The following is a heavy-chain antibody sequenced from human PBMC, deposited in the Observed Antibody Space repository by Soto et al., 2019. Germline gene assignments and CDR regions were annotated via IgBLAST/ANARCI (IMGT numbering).Heavy chain of an antibody. D-gene: IGHD2-8*01. CDR2: ISGSGGST. CDR1: GFTFSSYA. V-gene: IGHV3-23*01. Sequence: GGSLRLSCAASGFTFSSYAMSWVRQAPGKGLEWVSAISGSGGSTYYADSVKGRFTISRDNSKNTLYLQMNSLRAEDTAVYYCAKDRSGCTNGVCYRSDYWGQGTLVTVSS. J-gene: IGHJ4*02. CDR3: AKDRSGCTNGVCYRSDY.